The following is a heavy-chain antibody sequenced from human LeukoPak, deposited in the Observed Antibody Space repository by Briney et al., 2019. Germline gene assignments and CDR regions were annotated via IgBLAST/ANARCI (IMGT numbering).Heavy chain of an antibody. J-gene: IGHJ4*02. CDR1: GDSISSNDYY. D-gene: IGHD3-22*01. CDR2: IYYSGST. CDR3: ARVDYYDKSNFDY. V-gene: IGHV4-30-4*01. Sequence: SGTLSLTCTVSGDSISSNDYYWSWIRQPPGKGLEWIGYIYYSGSTYYNPSLKSRVTISVDTFKSQFSLKLTSVTAADTAVYYCARVDYYDKSNFDYWGQGTLVTVSS.